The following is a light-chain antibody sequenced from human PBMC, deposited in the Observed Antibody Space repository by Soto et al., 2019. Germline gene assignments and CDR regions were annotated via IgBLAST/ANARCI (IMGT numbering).Light chain of an antibody. CDR2: DAS. CDR1: QSVSNN. V-gene: IGKV3-11*01. CDR3: QQSSSWPEIN. Sequence: EIVVTQSPLAVSFSPLDRCTLSGRASQSVSNNLAWYRQKPGQAPRLLIYDASNRATDIPARFSGSGSGTDFTLTISSLEAEDFAVYYCQQSSSWPEINFGPGTKVDIK. J-gene: IGKJ3*01.